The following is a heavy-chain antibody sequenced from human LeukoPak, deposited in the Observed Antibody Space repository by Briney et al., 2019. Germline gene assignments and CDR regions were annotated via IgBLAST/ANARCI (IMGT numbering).Heavy chain of an antibody. J-gene: IGHJ4*02. Sequence: GGSLRLSCAASGFTFSSYAMHWVRQAPGKGLEWVAVISYDGSNKYYADSVKGRFTISRDNSKSTLYLQMNSLRAEDTAVYYCASPPSIVGATTWNYWGQGTLVTVSS. CDR2: ISYDGSNK. V-gene: IGHV3-30*04. CDR1: GFTFSSYA. CDR3: ASPPSIVGATTWNY. D-gene: IGHD1-26*01.